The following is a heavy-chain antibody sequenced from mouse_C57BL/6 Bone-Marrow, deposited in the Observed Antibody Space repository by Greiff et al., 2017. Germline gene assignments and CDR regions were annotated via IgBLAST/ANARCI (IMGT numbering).Heavy chain of an antibody. CDR3: ARGGLRLPFAY. V-gene: IGHV1-4*01. CDR2: INPSSGYT. D-gene: IGHD3-2*02. CDR1: GYTFTSYT. J-gene: IGHJ3*01. Sequence: QVQLKESGAELARPGASVKMSCKASGYTFTSYTMHWVKQRPGQGLEWIGYINPSSGYTKYNQKFKDKATLTADKSSSTAYMQLSSLTSDDSAVYDCARGGLRLPFAYWGQGTLVTVSA.